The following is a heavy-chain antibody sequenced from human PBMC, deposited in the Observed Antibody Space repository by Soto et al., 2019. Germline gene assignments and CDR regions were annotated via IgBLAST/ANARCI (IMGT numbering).Heavy chain of an antibody. D-gene: IGHD3-22*01. V-gene: IGHV3-30*18. J-gene: IGHJ3*01. CDR1: GFSFSNYG. CDR3: VKAQERSAQYFAVVITAFDF. CDR2: ISHDGNSH. Sequence: GRSLRLSCEGSGFSFSNYGIHWVRQAPGKGLEWVAVISHDGNSHHLADSVRGRFTISRDNSKNTVFLHMTSLRREDSAVYHCVKAQERSAQYFAVVITAFDFWGQGTMVTVSS.